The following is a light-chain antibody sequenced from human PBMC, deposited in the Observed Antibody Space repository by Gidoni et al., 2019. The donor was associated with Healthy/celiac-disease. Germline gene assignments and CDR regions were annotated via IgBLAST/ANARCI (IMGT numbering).Light chain of an antibody. CDR1: QSISSW. CDR3: QKYNSHWT. J-gene: IGKJ1*01. Sequence: VQIAQSPSTLSASVGDRVTITCRPSQSISSWLAWYQQNPGTAHKLLIYTASSLESRVPSRFSGSGSGTAFTLTISSLQPYDFSTYHRQKYNSHWTFGQGTKVEIK. V-gene: IGKV1-5*03. CDR2: TAS.